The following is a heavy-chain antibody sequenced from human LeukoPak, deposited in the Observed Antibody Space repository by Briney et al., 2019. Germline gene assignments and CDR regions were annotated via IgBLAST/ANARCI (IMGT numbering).Heavy chain of an antibody. D-gene: IGHD4-17*01. CDR1: GFTLSTYS. V-gene: IGHV3-21*01. CDR3: TIHDFGASRAYDI. J-gene: IGHJ3*02. Sequence: GGSLRLSCAASGFTLSTYSMNWVRQAPGKGLEWGSTTASSGSIYYADSVKGRFTISRDNAKNSLYLQMNSLRAEDTAVYHCTIHDFGASRAYDIWGQGTMVTVSS. CDR2: TASSGSI.